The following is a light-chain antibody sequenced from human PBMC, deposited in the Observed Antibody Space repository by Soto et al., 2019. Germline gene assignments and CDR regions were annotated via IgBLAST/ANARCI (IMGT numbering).Light chain of an antibody. CDR2: AGS. V-gene: IGKV3-20*01. CDR3: QQYGATPRT. J-gene: IGKJ1*01. Sequence: EIVLTQSPVTVSLSVGQRATLSCRASYPVSEFYLAWYQQKPGQPPSLLIYAGSTRATGVPDRFSGSGSGTDFTLTISRLEPEDFAVYYCQQYGATPRTFGQGTKVDIK. CDR1: YPVSEFY.